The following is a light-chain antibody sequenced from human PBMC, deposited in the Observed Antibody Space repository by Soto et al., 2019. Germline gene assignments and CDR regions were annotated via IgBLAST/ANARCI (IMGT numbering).Light chain of an antibody. Sequence: HSVLAQPSPGFGAPGPSITPPLPGTSNDVGGYNYVSWYQQHPGKAPKLMIFEVTNRPSGVPDRFSGSKSGNTASLTVSGLQAEDEADYYCSSYAGTNNFYVFGTGTKVTVL. CDR1: SNDVGGYNY. J-gene: IGLJ1*01. CDR2: EVT. V-gene: IGLV2-8*01. CDR3: SSYAGTNNFYV.